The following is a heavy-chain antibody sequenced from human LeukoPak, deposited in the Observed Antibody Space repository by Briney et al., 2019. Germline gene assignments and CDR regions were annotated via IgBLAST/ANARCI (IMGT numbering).Heavy chain of an antibody. Sequence: GGSLRLSCAASGFTFSSNAMSWVRQAPGKGLEWVSGISGSGSNTYYADSVKGRFTISRDNSKNTLYLQMNSLRAEDTAVYYCAKAIVVVPNYYFDYWGQGTLVTVSS. J-gene: IGHJ4*02. CDR1: GFTFSSNA. CDR2: ISGSGSNT. CDR3: AKAIVVVPNYYFDY. V-gene: IGHV3-23*01. D-gene: IGHD3-22*01.